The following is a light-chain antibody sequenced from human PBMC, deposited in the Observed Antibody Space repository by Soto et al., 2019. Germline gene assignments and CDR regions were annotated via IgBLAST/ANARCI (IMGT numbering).Light chain of an antibody. CDR3: CSYTGTNLYV. Sequence: QSALTQPASVSGSPGQSITMSCTGTSNDVGGYDYVSWYQQRPGKAPKLMIYDVSNRPSGVSDRFSGSKFGNTASLTISGLQAEDEADYYCCSYTGTNLYVFGTGTKVTVL. V-gene: IGLV2-14*01. CDR1: SNDVGGYDY. CDR2: DVS. J-gene: IGLJ1*01.